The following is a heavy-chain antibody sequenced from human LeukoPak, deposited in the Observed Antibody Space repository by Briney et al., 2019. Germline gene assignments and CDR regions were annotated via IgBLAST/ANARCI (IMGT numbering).Heavy chain of an antibody. V-gene: IGHV4-59*08. J-gene: IGHJ4*02. CDR2: IHNSGRT. D-gene: IGHD1-14*01. CDR3: ARHGTISSESYFDY. CDR1: GGSVSSYY. Sequence: PSQTLSLTCSVSGGSVSSYYWSWIRQSPGKGLEWIGYIHNSGRTNYNPSLKSRVTGFVDTSKNQVSLRLSSVTAADTAVYYCARHGTISSESYFDYWGQGALVTVS.